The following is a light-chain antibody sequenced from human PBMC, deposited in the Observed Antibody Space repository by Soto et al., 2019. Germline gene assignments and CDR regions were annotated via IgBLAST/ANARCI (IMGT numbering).Light chain of an antibody. CDR2: GAS. V-gene: IGKV3-20*01. CDR3: QQYGSSPRLT. Sequence: EIVLTQSPGTLSLSPGERATLSCRASPSVSSSYLAWYQQKPCQAPRLLIYGASSRATGIPDRFSGSGSGTDFTLTISRLEPEDFAVYYCQQYGSSPRLTFGGGTKVDIK. J-gene: IGKJ4*01. CDR1: PSVSSSY.